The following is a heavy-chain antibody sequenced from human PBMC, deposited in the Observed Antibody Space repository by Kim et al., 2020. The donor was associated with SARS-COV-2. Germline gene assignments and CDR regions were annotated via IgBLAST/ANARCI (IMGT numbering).Heavy chain of an antibody. V-gene: IGHV4-39*01. CDR3: ARHLRNWYFDL. J-gene: IGHJ2*01. Sequence: TYSNQSLKGRVTISVDTSKKQFSLRLSSVTAADAAVYYCARHLRNWYFDLWGRGTLVTVSS. CDR2: T.